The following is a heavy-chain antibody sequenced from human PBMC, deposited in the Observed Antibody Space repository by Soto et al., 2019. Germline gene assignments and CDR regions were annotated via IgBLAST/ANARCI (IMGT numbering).Heavy chain of an antibody. CDR1: GFTFDDYA. Sequence: GGSLRLSCAASGFTFDDYAMHWVRQAPGKGLEWVSGISWNSGSIGYADSVKGRFTISRDNAKNSLYLQMNSLRAEDTALYYCAKDHHPMERRLDAFDIWGQGTMVTV. J-gene: IGHJ3*02. CDR2: ISWNSGSI. CDR3: AKDHHPMERRLDAFDI. D-gene: IGHD1-1*01. V-gene: IGHV3-9*01.